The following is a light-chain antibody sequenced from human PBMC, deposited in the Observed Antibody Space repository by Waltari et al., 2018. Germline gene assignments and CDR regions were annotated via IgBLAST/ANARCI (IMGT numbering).Light chain of an antibody. CDR1: QSVSSF. CDR2: AAS. CDR3: QQSYTVPIT. V-gene: IGKV1-39*01. Sequence: DIQMTQSPSSLSASVGDRVTITCRASQSVSSFLNWYQQKPGKAPQLLIYAASTLESEVPSRFSGSGSVTDFTLAISSLQLEDFATYYCQQSYTVPITFGPGTKVDIK. J-gene: IGKJ3*01.